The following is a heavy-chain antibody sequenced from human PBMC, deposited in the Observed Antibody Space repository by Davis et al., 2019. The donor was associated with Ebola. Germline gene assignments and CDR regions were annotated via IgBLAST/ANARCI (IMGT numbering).Heavy chain of an antibody. Sequence: ASVKVSCKASGYTFTNYAIHWVRQAPGQRLEWMGWINAGNGDTKYSQKFQGRVTITRDTSASTAYMELSSLRSEDTAVYYCARPNFGVVVGGWFDPWGQGTLVTVSS. D-gene: IGHD3-3*01. CDR1: GYTFTNYA. CDR3: ARPNFGVVVGGWFDP. J-gene: IGHJ5*02. V-gene: IGHV1-3*01. CDR2: INAGNGDT.